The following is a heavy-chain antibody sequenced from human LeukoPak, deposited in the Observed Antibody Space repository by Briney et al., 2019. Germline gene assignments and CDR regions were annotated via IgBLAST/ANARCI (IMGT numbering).Heavy chain of an antibody. Sequence: QTGGSLRLSCAASGFSSSSYAMSWVRQAPGKGLEWVSSVSESGDGTYYADSVMGRFIISRDNSRKTFHLQMDSLRADDTAIYYCAKGKVNHLGALDFWGQGTLVTVSS. CDR3: AKGKVNHLGALDF. V-gene: IGHV3-23*01. D-gene: IGHD1-26*01. CDR1: GFSSSSYA. J-gene: IGHJ4*02. CDR2: VSESGDGT.